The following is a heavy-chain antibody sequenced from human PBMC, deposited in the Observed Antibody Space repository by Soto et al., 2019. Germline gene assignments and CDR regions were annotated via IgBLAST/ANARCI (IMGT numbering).Heavy chain of an antibody. CDR3: ARDRGGLLLDY. CDR1: GDSISPYY. CDR2: FYYSGST. Sequence: QVQLQESGPGLVKPSETLSLTCTVSGDSISPYYWSWIRQPPGKGLEWIGYFYYSGSTNYNPSLKSRVTISLDTSMNQFSLKLNSVTAADTAVYYCARDRGGLLLDYWGQGTLVTVSS. D-gene: IGHD2-21*02. V-gene: IGHV4-59*01. J-gene: IGHJ4*02.